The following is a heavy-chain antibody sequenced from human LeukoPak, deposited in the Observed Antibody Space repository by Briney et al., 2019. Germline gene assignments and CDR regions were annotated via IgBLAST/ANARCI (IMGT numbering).Heavy chain of an antibody. D-gene: IGHD5-18*01. J-gene: IGHJ6*04. V-gene: IGHV3-30*18. CDR1: VFTFSSYG. Sequence: GGSLRLSCAASVFTFSSYGMHWVRQAPGKGLEWVAVISYDGSNKYYADSVKGRFTISRDNSKNTLYLQMNSLRAEDTAVYYCAKDGGYSYEYYYGMDVWGKGTTVTVSS. CDR3: AKDGGYSYEYYYGMDV. CDR2: ISYDGSNK.